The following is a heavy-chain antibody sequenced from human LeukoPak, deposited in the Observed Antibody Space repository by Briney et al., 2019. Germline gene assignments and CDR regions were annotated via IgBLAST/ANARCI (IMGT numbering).Heavy chain of an antibody. J-gene: IGHJ4*02. D-gene: IGHD2-15*01. V-gene: IGHV4-30-2*01. CDR3: ARAPATGYCSGGGCYSDY. Sequence: PSQTLSLTCTVSGGSISSGGYYWSWIRQPPGKGLEWIGEINHSGSTNYNPSLKSRVTISVDTSKNQFSLKLSSVTAADTAVYYCARAPATGYCSGGGCYSDYWGQGTLVTVSS. CDR2: INHSGST. CDR1: GGSISSGGYY.